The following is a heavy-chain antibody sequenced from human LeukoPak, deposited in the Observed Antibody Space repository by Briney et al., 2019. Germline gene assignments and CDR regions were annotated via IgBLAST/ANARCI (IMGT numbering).Heavy chain of an antibody. CDR2: IRSKGTGGTT. Sequence: PGGSLRLSCSAYGFTFGDCALSWFRQAPGKGLEWIGFIRSKGTGGTTEYAASVEGRFTISRDDSKSSAYLQMNSLKTEDTAVYYCTRRGAGTGYYYYYMDVWGKGTTVTVSS. V-gene: IGHV3-49*03. CDR3: TRRGAGTGYYYYYMDV. D-gene: IGHD1-1*01. J-gene: IGHJ6*03. CDR1: GFTFGDCA.